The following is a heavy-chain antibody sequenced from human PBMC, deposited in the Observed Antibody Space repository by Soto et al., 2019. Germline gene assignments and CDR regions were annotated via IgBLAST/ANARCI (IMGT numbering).Heavy chain of an antibody. J-gene: IGHJ4*02. CDR2: IDHSGIT. CDR3: ARGVSVTLAVQGGAPDKNYFDS. V-gene: IGHV4-34*04. CDR1: GASFSGFY. D-gene: IGHD1-26*01. Sequence: PSETLSLTCAVSGASFSGFYWSWIRQSPGKGLEWIGEIDHSGITNHNTALKSRATMPVDTSKNQFSLKLRSVTAADTAVYYCARGVSVTLAVQGGAPDKNYFDSWSQGTLVTVSS.